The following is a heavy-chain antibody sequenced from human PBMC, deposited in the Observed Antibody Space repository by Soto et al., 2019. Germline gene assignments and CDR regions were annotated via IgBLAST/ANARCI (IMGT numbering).Heavy chain of an antibody. CDR2: ISYDGSNK. J-gene: IGHJ4*02. CDR1: GFTFSSYG. Sequence: QVQLVESGGGVVQPGRSLRLSCAASGFTFSSYGMHWVRQAPGKGLEWVAGISYDGSNKYYADSVKGRFTISRDNSKNTRYMQMNSLRAEDTAVYYCAKDGRDYDILTVYYPHPYYFDYWGQGTLVTVAS. V-gene: IGHV3-30*18. CDR3: AKDGRDYDILTVYYPHPYYFDY. D-gene: IGHD3-9*01.